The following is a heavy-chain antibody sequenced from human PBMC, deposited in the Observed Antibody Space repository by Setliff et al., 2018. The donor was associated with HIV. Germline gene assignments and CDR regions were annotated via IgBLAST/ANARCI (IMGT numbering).Heavy chain of an antibody. D-gene: IGHD1-7*01. J-gene: IGHJ5*01. V-gene: IGHV4-59*08. CDR2: IYYSGST. CDR1: GGSISSNY. CDR3: AKRAVQDGTVTSSNWFES. Sequence: SETLSLTCTVSGGSISSNYWSWMRQPPGKGLEWIGHIYYSGSTNYNPSLKSRVTISVDTSRNQFSLNLSSVTAADTAVYYCAKRAVQDGTVTSSNWFESWGQGTLVTV.